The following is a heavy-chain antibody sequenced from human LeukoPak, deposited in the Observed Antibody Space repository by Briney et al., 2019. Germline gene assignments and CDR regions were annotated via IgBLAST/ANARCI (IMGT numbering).Heavy chain of an antibody. Sequence: GGSLRLSCAASGFTFSSYAMSWVRQAPGKGLEWVTAISGSGGDTYDADSVKGRFTISRDNSRDTLYLQMNSLRAEDTAVYYCAKDTSIGRYCTNGICSPFDYWGQGTLVTVSS. J-gene: IGHJ4*02. D-gene: IGHD2-8*01. CDR3: AKDTSIGRYCTNGICSPFDY. CDR1: GFTFSSYA. V-gene: IGHV3-23*01. CDR2: ISGSGGDT.